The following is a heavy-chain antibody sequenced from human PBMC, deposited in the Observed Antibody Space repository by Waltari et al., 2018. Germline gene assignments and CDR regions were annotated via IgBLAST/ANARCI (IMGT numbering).Heavy chain of an antibody. CDR2: IRDSGVIT. D-gene: IGHD3-22*01. Sequence: EEHLLESGGGLAQAGGFLRLSCAASGFNFVSYAMSWVRQAPGKGLGWVSGIRDSGVITKYADAVKGRFTVSRDNAKNTVFLHLDSLRAEDTAIYYCARQLYSIDYLELAKWGQGTLVTVSS. CDR1: GFNFVSYA. CDR3: ARQLYSIDYLELAK. J-gene: IGHJ4*02. V-gene: IGHV3-23*01.